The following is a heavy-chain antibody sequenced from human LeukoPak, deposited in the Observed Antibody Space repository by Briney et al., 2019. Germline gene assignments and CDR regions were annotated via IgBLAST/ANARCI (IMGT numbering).Heavy chain of an antibody. CDR1: GFTFSSYA. D-gene: IGHD1-26*01. CDR3: AKDAVGATAYYFDY. V-gene: IGHV3-23*01. Sequence: GGSLRLSCAASGFTFSSYAMTWVRQAPGKGLEWVSAISSSGDTYYAGSVKGRFTISRDNSKNTLYLQMNSLRAEDTAVYYCAKDAVGATAYYFDYWGQGTLVTVSS. J-gene: IGHJ4*02. CDR2: ISSSGDT.